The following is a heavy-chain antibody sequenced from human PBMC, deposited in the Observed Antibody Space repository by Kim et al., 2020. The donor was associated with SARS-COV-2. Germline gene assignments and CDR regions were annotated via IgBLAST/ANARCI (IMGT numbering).Heavy chain of an antibody. CDR3: AKLEGFSSGRLDY. V-gene: IGHV3-23*01. J-gene: IGHJ4*02. CDR1: GFTFSSYG. D-gene: IGHD6-19*01. Sequence: GGSLRLSCAASGFTFSSYGMTWVRQAPGKGLEWVAAISGSGGTTYYADSVKGRFTISRDNSKNTLYLQMNSLRAEDTSLYYCAKLEGFSSGRLDYWGQGT. CDR2: ISGSGGTT.